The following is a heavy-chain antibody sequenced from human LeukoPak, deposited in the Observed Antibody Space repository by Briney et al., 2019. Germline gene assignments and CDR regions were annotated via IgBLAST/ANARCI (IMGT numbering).Heavy chain of an antibody. CDR2: ISSSSSYI. CDR3: ARVYGDYDALDY. CDR1: GFTFSSYS. V-gene: IGHV3-21*01. D-gene: IGHD4-17*01. Sequence: SGGYLRRYCAASGFTFSSYSMNWVRQAPGKGLEWVSSISSSSSYIYYADSVKGRFTISRDNAKDSLYLQMNSLRAEDTAVYYCARVYGDYDALDYWGQGTLVTVSS. J-gene: IGHJ4*02.